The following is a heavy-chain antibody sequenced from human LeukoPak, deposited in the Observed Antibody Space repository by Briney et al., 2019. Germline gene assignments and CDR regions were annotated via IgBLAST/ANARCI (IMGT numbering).Heavy chain of an antibody. CDR3: ARQPPEMATTAFDY. D-gene: IGHD5-24*01. CDR2: IYYSGST. V-gene: IGHV4-39*01. J-gene: IGHJ4*02. Sequence: SETLSLTCTVSGGSISSSSYYWGWIRQPPGKGLEWIGSIYYSGSTYYNPSLKSRVTISVDTSKNQFSLKLSSVTAADTAVYYCARQPPEMATTAFDYWGQGTLVTVSS. CDR1: GGSISSSSYY.